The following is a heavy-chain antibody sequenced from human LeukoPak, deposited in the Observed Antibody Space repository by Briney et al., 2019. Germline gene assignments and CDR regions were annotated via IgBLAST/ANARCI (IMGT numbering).Heavy chain of an antibody. J-gene: IGHJ4*02. D-gene: IGHD6-13*01. Sequence: GGSLRLSCALSAFTVSSYEMNSVRQAPRNGLEWVLYISSGGHTIYYADSVKGRFTISRDNAKNSLYLQMGSLRAEDTAVYYCARDDPGIAAAGVFDYWGRGSLVSVSS. CDR3: ARDDPGIAAAGVFDY. CDR2: ISSGGHTI. V-gene: IGHV3-48*03. CDR1: AFTVSSYE.